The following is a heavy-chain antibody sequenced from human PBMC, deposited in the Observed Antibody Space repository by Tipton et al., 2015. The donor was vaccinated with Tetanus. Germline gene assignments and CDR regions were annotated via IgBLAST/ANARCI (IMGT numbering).Heavy chain of an antibody. CDR2: SWYDGTDK. J-gene: IGHJ4*02. V-gene: IGHV3-33*01. D-gene: IGHD2-15*01. CDR1: GFIFSSYG. Sequence: CAASGFIFSSYGIHWVRQAPGKGLEWLAVSWYDGTDKYYADSVKGRFTISRDNSKNTLYLQMNSLRAGDTALYYCAREADCRGGSCFSGDFDTWGRGTQVTVSS. CDR3: AREADCRGGSCFSGDFDT.